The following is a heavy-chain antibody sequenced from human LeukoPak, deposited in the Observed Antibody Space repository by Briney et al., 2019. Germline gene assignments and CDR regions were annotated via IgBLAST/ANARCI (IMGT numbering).Heavy chain of an antibody. CDR1: GFTFSDCD. J-gene: IGHJ4*02. V-gene: IGHV3-21*01. CDR2: ISGRSSHI. CDR3: TRAFPPLRTAAAGDV. D-gene: IGHD6-13*01. Sequence: GGSLRLACTGSGFTFSDCDMNWARQAPGKGLEWISSISGRSSHIYYADSIKGRFTISRDNAKNSLYLQMNSLRDEDTAVYYCTRAFPPLRTAAAGDVWGQGTLVTVSS.